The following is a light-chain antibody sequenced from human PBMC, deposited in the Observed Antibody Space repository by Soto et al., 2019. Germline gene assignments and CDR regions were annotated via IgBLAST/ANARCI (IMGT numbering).Light chain of an antibody. CDR2: AAS. CDR1: QSISSY. CDR3: QQGYSTRPLT. J-gene: IGKJ4*01. V-gene: IGKV1-39*01. Sequence: DIQMTQSPSSLSASVGDRVTITCRASQSISSYLNVYQQKPGKAPKLLIYAASGLQSEVPSRFSGSGDETDFTIAISSLRREDCATYYCQQGYSTRPLTFGGGTKVEIK.